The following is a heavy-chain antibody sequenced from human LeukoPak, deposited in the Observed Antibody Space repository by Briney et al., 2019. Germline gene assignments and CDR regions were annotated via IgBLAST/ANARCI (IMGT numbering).Heavy chain of an antibody. V-gene: IGHV4-59*01. CDR2: SGST. D-gene: IGHD3-3*01. Sequence: PSETLSLTCTVSGGSISNYYWSWIRQPPGKGQEWIGYSGSTNYNPSLKSRVTISVDTSKNQFSLKLSSVTAADTAVYYCARVLVRDFWSGYYAPYYFDYWGQGTLITVSS. CDR3: ARVLVRDFWSGYYAPYYFDY. CDR1: GGSISNYY. J-gene: IGHJ4*02.